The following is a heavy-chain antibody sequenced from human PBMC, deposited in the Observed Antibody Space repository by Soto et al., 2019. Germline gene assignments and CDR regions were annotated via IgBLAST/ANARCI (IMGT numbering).Heavy chain of an antibody. CDR1: GYSFTSYW. V-gene: IGHV5-10-1*01. J-gene: IGHJ4*02. D-gene: IGHD5-18*01. CDR3: ERQSDSAAMVDY. CDR2: IDPSESYT. Sequence: GESLKISFNGSGYSFTSYWISLVRQMPGKGLEWVGRIDPSESYTNYSPSFQGHVTISADKSISTAYLQWSSLKASDTAMYYCERQSDSAAMVDYWGQGTMVPDYS.